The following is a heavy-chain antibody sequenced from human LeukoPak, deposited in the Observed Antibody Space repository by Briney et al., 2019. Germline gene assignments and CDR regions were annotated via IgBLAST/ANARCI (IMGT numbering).Heavy chain of an antibody. Sequence: SETLSLTCAVYGGSFSGYYWSWIRQPPGKGLEWIGEINHSGSTNYNPSLKSRVTVSVDTSKNQFSLKLSSVTAADTAVYFCARGRDIVVVPAVNNWFDPWGQGTLVTVSS. CDR1: GGSFSGYY. V-gene: IGHV4-34*01. D-gene: IGHD2-2*01. CDR3: ARGRDIVVVPAVNNWFDP. J-gene: IGHJ5*02. CDR2: INHSGST.